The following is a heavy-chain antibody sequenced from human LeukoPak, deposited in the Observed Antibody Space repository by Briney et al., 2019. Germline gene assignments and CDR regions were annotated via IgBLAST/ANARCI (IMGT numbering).Heavy chain of an antibody. Sequence: GASVKVSCKASGYTFTGYFIHWVRQAPGQGPEWMGWIAPNSGDTNYAQKFEGRVTMTRDTTITTAYMELSRLRFGDTGVYYCARLPGDLGARTPDFWGQGTLVTVSS. V-gene: IGHV1-2*02. D-gene: IGHD7-27*01. CDR1: GYTFTGYF. J-gene: IGHJ4*02. CDR3: ARLPGDLGARTPDF. CDR2: IAPNSGDT.